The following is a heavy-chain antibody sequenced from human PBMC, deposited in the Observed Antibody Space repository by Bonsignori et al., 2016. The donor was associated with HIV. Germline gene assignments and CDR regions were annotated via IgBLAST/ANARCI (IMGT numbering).Heavy chain of an antibody. D-gene: IGHD3-16*01. J-gene: IGHJ4*02. CDR3: ARGRSVITFGGVIGGNFDY. CDR2: INHSGST. Sequence: WIRQPPGKGLEWIGEINHSGSTNYNPSLKSRVTISVDTSKNQFSLKLSSVTAADTAVYYCARGRSVITFGGVIGGNFDYWGQGTLVTVSS. V-gene: IGHV4-34*01.